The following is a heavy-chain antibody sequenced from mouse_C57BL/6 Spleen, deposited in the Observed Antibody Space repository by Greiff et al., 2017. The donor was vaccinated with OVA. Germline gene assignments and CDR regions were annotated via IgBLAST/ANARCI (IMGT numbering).Heavy chain of an antibody. CDR1: GFTFSSYA. J-gene: IGHJ3*01. V-gene: IGHV5-9-1*02. Sequence: EVKLVESGDGLVKPGGSLKLSCAASGFTFSSYAMSWVRQTPEKRLAWVAYISSGGDYIYYADTVKGRFTISRDNARNTLYLQMSSLKSEDTAMYYCTRDNYGNYEGLFAYWGQGTLVTVSA. CDR3: TRDNYGNYEGLFAY. D-gene: IGHD2-1*01. CDR2: ISSGGDYI.